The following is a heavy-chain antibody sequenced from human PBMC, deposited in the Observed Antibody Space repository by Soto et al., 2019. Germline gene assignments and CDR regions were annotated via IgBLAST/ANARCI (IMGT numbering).Heavy chain of an antibody. Sequence: ASVKVSCKASGYTFTSYGISWVRQAPGQGLEWMGWISAYNGNTNYAQKLQGRVTMTTDTSTSTAYMELRSLRSDDTAVYYCARVQLYNWNLYGMDVWGQGTTVTVSS. CDR2: ISAYNGNT. CDR3: ARVQLYNWNLYGMDV. CDR1: GYTFTSYG. J-gene: IGHJ6*02. D-gene: IGHD1-20*01. V-gene: IGHV1-18*04.